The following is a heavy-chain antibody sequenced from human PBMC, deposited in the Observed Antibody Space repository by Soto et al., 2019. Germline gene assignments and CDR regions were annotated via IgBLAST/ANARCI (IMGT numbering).Heavy chain of an antibody. CDR1: GGSFSGYY. Sequence: QVQLQQWGAGLLKPSETLYLTCAVYGGSFSGYYWSWIRQPPGKGLEWIGEINHSGSTNYNPSLKSRVAISVDTDTNQFSLKLSSVLAADTAVYYCARVGSSSWYDCFDHWGQGTLVTVSS. V-gene: IGHV4-34*01. J-gene: IGHJ5*02. CDR3: ARVGSSSWYDCFDH. D-gene: IGHD6-13*01. CDR2: INHSGST.